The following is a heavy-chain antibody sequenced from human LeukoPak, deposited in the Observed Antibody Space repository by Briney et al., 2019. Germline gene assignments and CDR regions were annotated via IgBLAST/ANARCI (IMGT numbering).Heavy chain of an antibody. CDR3: AKEAPAGSFDY. J-gene: IGHJ4*02. D-gene: IGHD2-2*01. CDR2: ISGSGGST. Sequence: GGSMRLSCAASGLTFSSYGMSWVRQPPGKGLEWVSAISGSGGSTYYADSVKGRFTISRDNSKNTLYLQMNSLRAEDTSVYYCAKEAPAGSFDYWGQGTLVTVSS. V-gene: IGHV3-23*01. CDR1: GLTFSSYG.